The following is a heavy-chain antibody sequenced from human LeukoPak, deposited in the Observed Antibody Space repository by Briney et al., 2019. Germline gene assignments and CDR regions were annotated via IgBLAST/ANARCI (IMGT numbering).Heavy chain of an antibody. D-gene: IGHD5/OR15-5a*01. CDR1: GFNFGDNA. J-gene: IGHJ4*02. V-gene: IGHV3-49*03. Sequence: GGSLRLSCIGSGFNFGDNAMTWFCQAPGKGLEWVGFIRSKAYGGTTEYAASVKGRFTISKDDSISIAYLHMNSLKTEDTAVYYCTFVSAGIDYWGQGTLVTVSS. CDR3: TFVSAGIDY. CDR2: IRSKAYGGTT.